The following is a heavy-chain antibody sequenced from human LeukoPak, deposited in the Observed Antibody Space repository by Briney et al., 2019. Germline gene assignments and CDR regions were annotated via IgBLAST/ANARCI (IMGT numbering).Heavy chain of an antibody. CDR1: GYTFTSYD. Sequence: ASVKVSCKASGYTFTSYDFNWVRQATGQRPEWMGWMSPNSGDTGYAQKFQDRATMTRNTSISTAYMELSSLRSDDTAVYYCARGPPNWGYDYWGPGTLVTVSS. V-gene: IGHV1-8*01. D-gene: IGHD7-27*01. J-gene: IGHJ4*02. CDR3: ARGPPNWGYDY. CDR2: MSPNSGDT.